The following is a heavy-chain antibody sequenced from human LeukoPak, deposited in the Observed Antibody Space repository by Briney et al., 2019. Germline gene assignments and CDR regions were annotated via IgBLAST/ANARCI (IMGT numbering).Heavy chain of an antibody. CDR2: MNPYSGGT. Sequence: ASVKVSCKASGYTFTGYYMHWVRQAPGQELECMGWMNPYSGGTNYAKMFKGWITMTRDTSISTAYMELSRLRSDDTAVYYCARSPYCSSTSCYYWFDPWGQGTLVTVSS. CDR1: GYTFTGYY. V-gene: IGHV1-2*04. D-gene: IGHD2-2*01. J-gene: IGHJ5*02. CDR3: ARSPYCSSTSCYYWFDP.